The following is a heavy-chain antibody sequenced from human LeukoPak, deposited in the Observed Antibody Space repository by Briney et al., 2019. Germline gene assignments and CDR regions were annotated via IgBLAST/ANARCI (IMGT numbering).Heavy chain of an antibody. CDR3: ANDIVVVPAAILADY. J-gene: IGHJ4*02. CDR2: IRYDGSNK. Sequence: GGSLRLSCAASGFTFSSYGMHWVRQAPGEGLEWVAFIRYDGSNKYYADSVKGRFTISRDNSKNTLYLQMNSLRAEDTAVYYCANDIVVVPAAILADYWGQGTLVTVSS. V-gene: IGHV3-30*02. CDR1: GFTFSSYG. D-gene: IGHD2-2*02.